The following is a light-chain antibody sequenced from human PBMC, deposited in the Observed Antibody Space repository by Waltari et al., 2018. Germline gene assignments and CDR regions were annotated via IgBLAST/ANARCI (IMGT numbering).Light chain of an antibody. CDR2: DFT. V-gene: IGLV2-14*03. Sequence: QSALTQPASVSGSPGQSITFSCTGFSTDLGAHNFVSWYQQHTGKAPKLIIYDFTRRPSGISNRFSGSKSGNTASLTISGLQSEDEADYHCSSYTTNTTLLFGAGTKVTVL. CDR1: STDLGAHNF. J-gene: IGLJ3*02. CDR3: SSYTTNTTLL.